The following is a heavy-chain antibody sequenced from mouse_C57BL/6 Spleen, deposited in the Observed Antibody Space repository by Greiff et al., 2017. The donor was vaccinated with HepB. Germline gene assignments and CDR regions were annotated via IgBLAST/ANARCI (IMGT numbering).Heavy chain of an antibody. CDR2: ISDGGSYT. CDR1: GFTFSSYA. V-gene: IGHV5-4*01. D-gene: IGHD1-1*01. Sequence: EVMLVESGGGLVKPGGSLKLSCAASGFTFSSYAMSWVRQTPEKRLEWVATISDGGSYTYYPDNVKGRFTISRDNAKNNLYLQMSHLKSEDTAMYYCAREENYYTGFDYWGQGTTLTVSS. CDR3: AREENYYTGFDY. J-gene: IGHJ2*01.